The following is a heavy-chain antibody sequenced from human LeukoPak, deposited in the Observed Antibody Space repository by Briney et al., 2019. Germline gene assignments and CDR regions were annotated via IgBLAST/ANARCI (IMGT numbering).Heavy chain of an antibody. V-gene: IGHV3-23*01. D-gene: IGHD1-26*01. CDR3: AKRRATNGYYFDY. CDR2: ISGSGGST. Sequence: GRSLRLSCAASGFTVSSYAMSWVRQAPGKGLEWVSAISGSGGSTYYADSVKGRFTISRDNSKNTLYLQMNSLRAEDTAVYYCAKRRATNGYYFDYWGQGTLVTVSS. CDR1: GFTVSSYA. J-gene: IGHJ4*02.